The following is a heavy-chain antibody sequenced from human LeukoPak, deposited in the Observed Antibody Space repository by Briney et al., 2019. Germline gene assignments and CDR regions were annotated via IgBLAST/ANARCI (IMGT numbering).Heavy chain of an antibody. Sequence: SETLSLTCTVSGGCISSSSYYWGWIRQPPGKGLEWIGSIYYSGSTYYNPSLKSRVTISVDTSKNQFSLKLSSVTAGDTAVYYRAREGRRYRDIDYWGQGTLVTVSS. D-gene: IGHD5-18*01. J-gene: IGHJ4*02. CDR2: IYYSGST. CDR1: GGCISSSSYY. V-gene: IGHV4-39*07. CDR3: AREGRRYRDIDY.